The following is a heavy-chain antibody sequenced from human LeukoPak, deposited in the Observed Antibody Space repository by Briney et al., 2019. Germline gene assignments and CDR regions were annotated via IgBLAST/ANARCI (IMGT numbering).Heavy chain of an antibody. Sequence: ASVKVSCKASGYTFTSYGISWVRQAPGQGLEWMGWISAYNDKTNYAQKFQGRVTMTTDTSTSTAYMELRSLRSDDTAVYYCARAARIDYGSGSYSDFDYWGQGTLVTVSS. D-gene: IGHD3-10*01. V-gene: IGHV1-18*01. CDR2: ISAYNDKT. CDR1: GYTFTSYG. CDR3: ARAARIDYGSGSYSDFDY. J-gene: IGHJ4*02.